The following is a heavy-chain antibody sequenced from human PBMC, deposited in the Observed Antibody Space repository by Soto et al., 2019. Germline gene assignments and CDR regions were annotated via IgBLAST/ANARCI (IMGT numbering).Heavy chain of an antibody. CDR1: GYTFTSYY. CDR3: ARDPHYYYARGYYGMDV. Sequence: ASVKVSCKASGYTFTSYYMHWVRQAPGQGLEWMGIINPSGGSTSYAQKFQGRVTMTRDTSTSTVYMELSSLRSEDTAVYYCARDPHYYYARGYYGMDVWGQGTTVTVSS. D-gene: IGHD3-10*02. CDR2: INPSGGST. J-gene: IGHJ6*02. V-gene: IGHV1-46*01.